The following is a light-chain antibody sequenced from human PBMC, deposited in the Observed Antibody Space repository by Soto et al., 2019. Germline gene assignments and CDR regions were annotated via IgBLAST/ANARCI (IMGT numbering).Light chain of an antibody. J-gene: IGLJ2*01. Sequence: QSVLTQSASVSAAPGQKVTISCSGSSSNIGNNYVSWYQQLPGTAPKLLNYDNNKRPSGIPDRFSGSKSGTSGTLDITGLQTGDEADYYCATWDGSLPGEVFGGGTKLTVL. V-gene: IGLV1-51*01. CDR1: SSNIGNNY. CDR2: DNN. CDR3: ATWDGSLPGEV.